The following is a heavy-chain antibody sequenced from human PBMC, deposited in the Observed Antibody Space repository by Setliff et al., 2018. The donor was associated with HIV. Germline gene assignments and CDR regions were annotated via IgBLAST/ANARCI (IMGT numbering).Heavy chain of an antibody. Sequence: RASVMVSCKASGYTLSSHYIHWVRQAPGHRPEWVGWINPQTGGTNFAQKFQGRITMTSDTSVNTVFIELSRLKSDDTALYYCSRDLRNSNTLFGVLNFVFDLWGQGTLVTVSS. V-gene: IGHV1-2*02. CDR3: SRDLRNSNTLFGVLNFVFDL. CDR2: INPQTGGT. J-gene: IGHJ4*02. CDR1: GYTLSSHY. D-gene: IGHD3-3*01.